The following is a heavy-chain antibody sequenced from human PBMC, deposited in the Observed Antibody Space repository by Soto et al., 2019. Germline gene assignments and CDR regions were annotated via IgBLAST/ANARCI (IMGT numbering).Heavy chain of an antibody. CDR1: GYSFTNYY. D-gene: IGHD1-7*01. Sequence: GASVKVSCKASGYSFTNYYMHWVRQAPGQGLEWIGRINPTGDSTNYAQKFQGRVTMTRDTSTSTAYMEVSSLRSEDTAVYYCARVSSAPPGTYNWNSDWGQGTLVTFSS. CDR3: ARVSSAPPGTYNWNSD. J-gene: IGHJ4*02. V-gene: IGHV1-46*01. CDR2: INPTGDST.